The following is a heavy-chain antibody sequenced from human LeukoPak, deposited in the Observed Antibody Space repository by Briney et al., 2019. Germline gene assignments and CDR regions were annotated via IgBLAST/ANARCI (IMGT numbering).Heavy chain of an antibody. D-gene: IGHD3-3*01. CDR2: IYSGNHT. V-gene: IGHV3-66*01. CDR3: AREGVATAGTAYDY. Sequence: PGGSLRLSCAASGFVVSDNYISWVRQAPGKGLEWISIIYSGNHTSYTDSVKGRFIISRDNSKNMVYLQMNSLRPADTAVYYCAREGVATAGTAYDYWGQGTLVTVSS. J-gene: IGHJ4*02. CDR1: GFVVSDNY.